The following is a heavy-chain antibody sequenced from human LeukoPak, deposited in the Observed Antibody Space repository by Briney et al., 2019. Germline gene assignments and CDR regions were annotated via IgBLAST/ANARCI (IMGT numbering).Heavy chain of an antibody. J-gene: IGHJ6*03. D-gene: IGHD3-22*01. CDR1: GGSISSGDYY. CDR3: ARDDSTGFHYYLDV. CDR2: IHFSGNT. Sequence: SQTQSLTCNVSGGSISSGDYYWSWIRQPPGKGLEWIGYIHFSGNTFHNPSLQSRVTISADMSKNHLSLRLSSVTAADTAVYFCARDDSTGFHYYLDVWGKGTTVTVSS. V-gene: IGHV4-30-4*01.